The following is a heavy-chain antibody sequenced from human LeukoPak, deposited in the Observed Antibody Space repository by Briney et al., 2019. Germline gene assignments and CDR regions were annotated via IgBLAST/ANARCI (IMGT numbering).Heavy chain of an antibody. Sequence: RAGGSLRLSCAASGFTFDDYAMHWVRQAPGKGLEWVSGISWNSGSIGYADSVKGRFTISRDNAKNSLYLQTNSLRAEDTALYYCAKGSGWSDNAFDIWGQGTMVTVSS. J-gene: IGHJ3*02. D-gene: IGHD6-19*01. V-gene: IGHV3-9*01. CDR1: GFTFDDYA. CDR3: AKGSGWSDNAFDI. CDR2: ISWNSGSI.